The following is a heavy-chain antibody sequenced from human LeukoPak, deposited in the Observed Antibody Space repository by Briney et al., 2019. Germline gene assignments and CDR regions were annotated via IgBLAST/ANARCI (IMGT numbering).Heavy chain of an antibody. CDR1: GFTFSSNA. Sequence: GGSLRLSCAASGFTFSSNAMSWVRQAPGMGLEWVSTISGSGSNTYSADSVKSRFTISRDNSKNTLYLQMNSLRAEDTAVYYCAKGGYNFGFDYWGQGTLVSVSS. D-gene: IGHD5-18*01. V-gene: IGHV3-23*01. J-gene: IGHJ4*02. CDR3: AKGGYNFGFDY. CDR2: ISGSGSNT.